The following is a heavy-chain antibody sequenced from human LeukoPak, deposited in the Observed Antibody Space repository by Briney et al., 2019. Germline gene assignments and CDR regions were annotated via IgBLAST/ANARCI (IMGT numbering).Heavy chain of an antibody. D-gene: IGHD3-10*01. V-gene: IGHV1-18*01. CDR2: ISAYNGNT. CDR3: ATRAVRGSYYFDY. Sequence: GASVKVSCKASGYTFTSYGISWVRQAPGQGLEWMGWISAYNGNTNYAQKFQGRVTMTEDTSTDTAYMELSSLRSEDTAVYYCATRAVRGSYYFDYWGQGTLVTVSS. CDR1: GYTFTSYG. J-gene: IGHJ4*02.